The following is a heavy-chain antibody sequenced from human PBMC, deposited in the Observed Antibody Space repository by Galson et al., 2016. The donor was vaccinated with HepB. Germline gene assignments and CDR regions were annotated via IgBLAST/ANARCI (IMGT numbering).Heavy chain of an antibody. CDR1: GYTFTNYY. V-gene: IGHV1-46*01. CDR3: ARDRLGPYGMDV. J-gene: IGHJ6*02. D-gene: IGHD7-27*01. CDR2: INPSGGSA. Sequence: SVKVSCKASGYTFTNYYMHWVRQAPGQGLDWMGIINPSGGSARYAQRFQGRVTMTRDTSTSTVYMELSSLRSEDTAVYFCARDRLGPYGMDVWGQGTTVTVSS.